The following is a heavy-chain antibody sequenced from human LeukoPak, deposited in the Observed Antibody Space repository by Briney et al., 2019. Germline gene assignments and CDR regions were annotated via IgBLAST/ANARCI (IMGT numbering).Heavy chain of an antibody. D-gene: IGHD4-17*01. CDR1: GFTFSSYA. V-gene: IGHV3-23*01. CDR2: ISGSGGST. Sequence: PGGSLRLSCAASGFTFSSYAMSWVRQAPGKGLEWVSAISGSGGSTYYADSVKSRFTISRDNSKNTLYLQMNSLRAEDTAVYYCAKGPDDYGDYVHAFDIWGQGTMVTVSS. J-gene: IGHJ3*02. CDR3: AKGPDDYGDYVHAFDI.